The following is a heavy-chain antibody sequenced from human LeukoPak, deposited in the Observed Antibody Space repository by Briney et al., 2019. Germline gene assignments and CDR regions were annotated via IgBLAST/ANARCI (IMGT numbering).Heavy chain of an antibody. V-gene: IGHV4-39*01. J-gene: IGHJ4*02. Sequence: PSETLSLTCTVSGGSISSGTYYWGWLRQPPGKGLEWIVSIYYSGGNTYYNPSLKSRVTMSVDTSKNQFSLKLTSVTAADTAVYYCARGSGSYSSNLYYWGQGTLVTVSS. CDR2: IYYSGGNT. CDR3: ARGSGSYSSNLYY. CDR1: GGSISSGTYY. D-gene: IGHD3-10*01.